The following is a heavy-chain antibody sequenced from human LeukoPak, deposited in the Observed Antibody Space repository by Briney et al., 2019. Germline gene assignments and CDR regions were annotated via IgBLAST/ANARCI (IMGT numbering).Heavy chain of an antibody. Sequence: PGGSLRLSCADSGFTFSRSAMHWVRQAPGKGLEWVAVTSYDGIHKYYADSVKGRFTISRDNSKNTLYLQMNSLRVEDTAVYYCARDNIAGSGSSDWGRGTLVTVSS. J-gene: IGHJ4*02. V-gene: IGHV3-30-3*01. CDR3: ARDNIAGSGSSD. CDR2: TSYDGIHK. D-gene: IGHD3-10*01. CDR1: GFTFSRSA.